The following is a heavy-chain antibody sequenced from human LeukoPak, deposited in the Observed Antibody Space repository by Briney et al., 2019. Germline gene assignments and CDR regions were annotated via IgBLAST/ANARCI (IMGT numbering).Heavy chain of an antibody. CDR1: GDSISSRNW. D-gene: IGHD1-26*01. CDR2: ISHGGST. Sequence: PSETLSLTCAVSGDSISSRNWWNWVRQPPGKGLDWIGEISHGGSTKYNPSLKNRVTISKDNSKNEFSLKLNSVTAADTAVYYCARGEGMNSGSYHFDYWGQGTLVTVSS. V-gene: IGHV4-4*02. J-gene: IGHJ4*02. CDR3: ARGEGMNSGSYHFDY.